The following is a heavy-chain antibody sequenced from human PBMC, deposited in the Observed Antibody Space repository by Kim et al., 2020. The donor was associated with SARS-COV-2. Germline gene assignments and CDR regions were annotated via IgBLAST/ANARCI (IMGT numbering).Heavy chain of an antibody. CDR2: IYSGGSST. J-gene: IGHJ4*02. D-gene: IGHD3-10*01. Sequence: GGSLRLSCAASGFTFSSYAMSWVRQAPGKGLEWVSVIYSGGSSTYYADSVKGRFTISRDNSKNTLYLQMNSLRAEDTAVYYCAKDLDHGRPGDWGQGTLVTVSS. CDR1: GFTFSSYA. CDR3: AKDLDHGRPGD. V-gene: IGHV3-23*03.